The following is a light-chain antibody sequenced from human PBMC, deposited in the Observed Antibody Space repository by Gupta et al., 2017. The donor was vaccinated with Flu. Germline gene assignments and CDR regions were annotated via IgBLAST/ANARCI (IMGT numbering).Light chain of an antibody. J-gene: IGKJ1*01. Sequence: DIQVTQSPSSLSASIGDRVTITCRASQSTSNYINWYQLESGKAPKLLINAASSLQSGVPSRFSASGSGTFSTLTISSLQPEDSATYYCQQSRSFGQGTKVEIK. CDR3: QQSRS. V-gene: IGKV1-39*01. CDR2: AAS. CDR1: QSTSNY.